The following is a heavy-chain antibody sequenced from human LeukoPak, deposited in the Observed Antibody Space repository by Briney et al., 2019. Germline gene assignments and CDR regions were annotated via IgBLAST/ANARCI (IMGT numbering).Heavy chain of an antibody. J-gene: IGHJ3*02. CDR1: GYTFTAYY. CDR3: ACSSAYYYDSSGGAFDI. CDR2: MNPNSGNT. Sequence: ASVKVSCKASGYTFTAYYMYWQRQAPGQGLEWMGWMNPNSGNTGYAQKFQGRVTMTRNTSISTAYMELSSLRSEDTAVYYCACSSAYYYDSSGGAFDIWGQGTMVTVSS. D-gene: IGHD3-22*01. V-gene: IGHV1-8*01.